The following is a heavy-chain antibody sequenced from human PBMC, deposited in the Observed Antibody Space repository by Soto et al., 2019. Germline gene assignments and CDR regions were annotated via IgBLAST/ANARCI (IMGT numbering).Heavy chain of an antibody. J-gene: IGHJ4*02. CDR3: ARGRGWLHDS. CDR2: IKQDGSDR. CDR1: GFSLSDYW. D-gene: IGHD6-19*01. V-gene: IGHV3-7*01. Sequence: EVQLVESGGGLVQPGGSLRLSCAASGFSLSDYWMNWVRQAPGKGLEWVAIIKQDGSDRYYVDSVKGRFTISRDNAKNSLYLQMSSLRVEDTALYDCARGRGWLHDSWGQGTLVTVSS.